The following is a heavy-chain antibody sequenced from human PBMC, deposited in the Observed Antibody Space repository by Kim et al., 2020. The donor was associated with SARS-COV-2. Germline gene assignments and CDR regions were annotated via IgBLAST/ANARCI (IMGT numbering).Heavy chain of an antibody. V-gene: IGHV3-9*01. CDR3: AKDIVHRGGLWDAFEN. J-gene: IGHJ4*02. CDR1: GFSFDDYA. Sequence: GGSLRLYCAASGFSFDDYAMQGVRQGQGKGMEWISGITWNSGNIDYADSGKGRFNISRESAKKSLYLVMNGLRPEDTAFYYCAKDIVHRGGLWDAFENWGQGALVTVSS. D-gene: IGHD3-10*01. CDR2: ITWNSGNI.